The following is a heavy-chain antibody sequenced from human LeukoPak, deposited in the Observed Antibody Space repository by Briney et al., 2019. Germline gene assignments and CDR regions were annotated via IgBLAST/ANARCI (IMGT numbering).Heavy chain of an antibody. J-gene: IGHJ2*01. CDR2: IYYSGST. Sequence: SETLSLTCTVSGGSISNYYWSWIRQPPGKGLEWIGYIYYSGSTNYNPSLKSRVTISVDTSKNQFSLKLSSVTAADTAVYYCARQGGGFWYFDLWGRGTLVTVSS. CDR1: GGSISNYY. D-gene: IGHD6-25*01. V-gene: IGHV4-59*08. CDR3: ARQGGGFWYFDL.